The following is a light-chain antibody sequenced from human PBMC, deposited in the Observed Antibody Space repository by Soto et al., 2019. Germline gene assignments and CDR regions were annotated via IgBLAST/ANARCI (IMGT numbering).Light chain of an antibody. V-gene: IGLV1-40*01. CDR1: SSNIGAGYD. CDR2: GNN. Sequence: QSVLAQPPSMSGAPGQRVTISCTGSSSNIGAGYDVHWYQQLPGTAPKLLIYGNNNRPSGVPDRFSGSKSGTSASLAITGLQAEDEGDYYCQSYDSSLSGSGVFGGGTQLTVL. CDR3: QSYDSSLSGSGV. J-gene: IGLJ2*01.